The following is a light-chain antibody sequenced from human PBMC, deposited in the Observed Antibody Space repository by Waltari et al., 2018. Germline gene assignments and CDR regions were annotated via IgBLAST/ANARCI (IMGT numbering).Light chain of an antibody. Sequence: DVVMTQSPLSLPVTLGQPASISCRSSQSLVHSDGNTTLNWFQQRPGQSPRRLIYKVSRRDSGVPDRFSGNGSGTDFALKISRVEAEDVGVYYCMQGTYRLSFGPGTKVDI. CDR1: QSLVHSDGNTT. V-gene: IGKV2-30*02. J-gene: IGKJ3*01. CDR2: KVS. CDR3: MQGTYRLS.